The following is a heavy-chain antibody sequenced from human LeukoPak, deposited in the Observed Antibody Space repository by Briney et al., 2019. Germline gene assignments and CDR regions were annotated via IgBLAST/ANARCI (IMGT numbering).Heavy chain of an antibody. V-gene: IGHV3-48*02. CDR3: ARGYNYGPPNGMDV. Sequence: GGSLRLSCAASGFTFSSYSMNWVRQATGKGLECVSFISSSMSTKYYADSVKGRFTISRDNAKNSLYLQMNSLRDEDTAVYYCARGYNYGPPNGMDVWGQGTTVTVSS. CDR1: GFTFSSYS. J-gene: IGHJ6*02. D-gene: IGHD1-1*01. CDR2: ISSSMSTK.